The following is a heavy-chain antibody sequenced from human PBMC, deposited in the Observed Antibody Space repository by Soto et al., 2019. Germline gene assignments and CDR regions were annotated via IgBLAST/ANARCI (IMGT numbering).Heavy chain of an antibody. J-gene: IGHJ5*01. Sequence: QVHLVQLGPEGKTPGASVKVSCKPSEYTSASNDINWGRRAPGKGLEWMGWMNPNSNNTGYAQKLQGRLTMTSDIALNIAHMELSSLRSEDTAVYYCARSDGYHFNWLDSWGQGTLVTVSA. D-gene: IGHD2-21*01. V-gene: IGHV1-8*01. CDR2: MNPNSNNT. CDR1: EYTSASND. CDR3: ARSDGYHFNWLDS.